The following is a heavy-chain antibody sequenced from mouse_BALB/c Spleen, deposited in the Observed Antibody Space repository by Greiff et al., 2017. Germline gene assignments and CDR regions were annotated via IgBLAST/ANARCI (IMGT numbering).Heavy chain of an antibody. D-gene: IGHD2-3*01. J-gene: IGHJ1*01. V-gene: IGHV5-6-5*01. Sequence: EVNLVESGGGLVKPGGSLKLSCAASGFTFSSYAMSWVRQTPEKRLEWVASISSGGSTYYPDSVKGRFTISRDNARNILYLQMSSLRSEDTAMYYCARPDGSSSYWYFDVWGAGTTVTVSS. CDR2: ISSGGST. CDR1: GFTFSSYA. CDR3: ARPDGSSSYWYFDV.